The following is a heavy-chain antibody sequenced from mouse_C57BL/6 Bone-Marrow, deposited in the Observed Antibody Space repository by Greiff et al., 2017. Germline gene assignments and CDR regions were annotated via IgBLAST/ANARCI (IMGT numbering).Heavy chain of an antibody. CDR2: IDPETGGT. CDR3: TRRPFYDSSPAWFAY. Sequence: QVHVKQSGAELVRPGASVTLSCKASGYTFTDYEMHWVKQTPVHGLEWIGAIDPETGGTAYNQKFKGKAILTADQASSTAYMELRSLTSEDSAVYYGTRRPFYDSSPAWFAYWGQGTLVTVSA. J-gene: IGHJ3*01. D-gene: IGHD1-1*01. CDR1: GYTFTDYE. V-gene: IGHV1-15*01.